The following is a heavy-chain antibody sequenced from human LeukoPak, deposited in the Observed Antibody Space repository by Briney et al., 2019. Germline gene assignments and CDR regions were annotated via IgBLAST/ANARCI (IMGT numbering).Heavy chain of an antibody. CDR3: ARVTAGGYYNY. D-gene: IGHD3-22*01. V-gene: IGHV4-61*02. J-gene: IGHJ4*02. Sequence: SETLSLTCTVSGGSISSGSYYWSWIRQPAGKGLEWIGRIYTSGSTNYNPSLKSRVTISLDTSENHFSLKLSSVTAADTAVYYCARVTAGGYYNYWGQGTLVTVSS. CDR2: IYTSGST. CDR1: GGSISSGSYY.